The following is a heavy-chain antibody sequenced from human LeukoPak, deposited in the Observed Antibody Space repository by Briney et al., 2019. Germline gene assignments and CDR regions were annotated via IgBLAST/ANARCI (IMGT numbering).Heavy chain of an antibody. D-gene: IGHD6-19*01. Sequence: PGGSLRLSCAASGFTFSDYYMSWIRQAPGKGLEWVSYISSSGSTIYYADSVKGRFTISRDNAKNSLYLQMNSLRAEDTAVYYCAGDTHSSSWYDHWGQGTLVTVSS. CDR3: AGDTHSSSWYDH. CDR1: GFTFSDYY. V-gene: IGHV3-11*01. J-gene: IGHJ5*02. CDR2: ISSSGSTI.